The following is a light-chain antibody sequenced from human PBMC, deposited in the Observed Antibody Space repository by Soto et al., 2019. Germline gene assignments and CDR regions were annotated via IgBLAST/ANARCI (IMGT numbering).Light chain of an antibody. V-gene: IGLV2-14*01. Sequence: QSALTQPASVSGSPGQSITISCTGTSSDVGYYDYVSWYQQHPGKAPKLMIYAVSSRPSGVSNRFSGSKSGNTASLTISGLQAEDEADYYCSSYTRSSTLGVFGTGTKVTVL. CDR3: SSYTRSSTLGV. CDR1: SSDVGYYDY. CDR2: AVS. J-gene: IGLJ1*01.